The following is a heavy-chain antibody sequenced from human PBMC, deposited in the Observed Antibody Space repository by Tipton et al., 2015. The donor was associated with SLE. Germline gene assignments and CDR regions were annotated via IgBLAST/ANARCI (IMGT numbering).Heavy chain of an antibody. CDR3: AREAAPDAFDI. Sequence: SLRLSCEAYQFTFSNFPMHWVRQGPGKGLEWVAMISIDGTNKYYADSVKGRFTISRDNSKNTLYLQMNSLRAEDTAVYYCAREAAPDAFDIWGQGTMVTVSS. CDR2: ISIDGTNK. CDR1: QFTFSNFP. D-gene: IGHD6-25*01. J-gene: IGHJ3*02. V-gene: IGHV3-30*04.